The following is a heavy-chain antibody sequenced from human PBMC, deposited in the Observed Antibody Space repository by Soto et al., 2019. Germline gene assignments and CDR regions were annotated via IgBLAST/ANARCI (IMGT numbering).Heavy chain of an antibody. Sequence: GGSLRLSCAASGFTFDDYTMHWVRQAPGKGLEWVSLISWDGGSTYYADSVKGRFTISRDNSKNSLYLQMNSLRTEDTALYYCAKDITGKQLVDYYYGMDVWGQGTTVTVSS. D-gene: IGHD6-6*01. CDR3: AKDITGKQLVDYYYGMDV. V-gene: IGHV3-43*01. J-gene: IGHJ6*02. CDR1: GFTFDDYT. CDR2: ISWDGGST.